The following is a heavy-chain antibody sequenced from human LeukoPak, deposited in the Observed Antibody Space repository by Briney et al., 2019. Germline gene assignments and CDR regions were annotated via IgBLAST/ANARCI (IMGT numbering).Heavy chain of an antibody. J-gene: IGHJ4*02. Sequence: PGGSLRLSCSASGFTFNSYTMHWVRQAPGKGLKYVSPISSDGGSTYYADSMKGRFTISRDNSKNTLYLQMNSLRAEDTAVYYCARAPAAMVCFDYWGQGTLVTVSS. CDR3: ARAPAAMVCFDY. V-gene: IGHV3-64*04. D-gene: IGHD5-18*01. CDR2: ISSDGGST. CDR1: GFTFNSYT.